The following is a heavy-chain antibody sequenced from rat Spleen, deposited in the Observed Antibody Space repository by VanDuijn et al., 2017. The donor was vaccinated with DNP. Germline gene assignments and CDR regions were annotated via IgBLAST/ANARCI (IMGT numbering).Heavy chain of an antibody. Sequence: EVQLVESGGGLVQPGRSLKLSCAASGFIFSYYDMAWVRQAPTKGLEWVASISTGGDNTYFRDSVKGRFTISRDNAKSTLYLQMDSLRSEDTATYYCATFEGRDAWGRGTSVTVSS. CDR1: GFIFSYYD. CDR3: ATFEGRDA. V-gene: IGHV5-25*01. CDR2: ISTGGDNT. D-gene: IGHD1-11*01. J-gene: IGHJ4*01.